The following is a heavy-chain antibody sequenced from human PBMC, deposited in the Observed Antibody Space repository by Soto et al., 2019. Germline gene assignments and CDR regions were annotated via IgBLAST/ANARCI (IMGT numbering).Heavy chain of an antibody. D-gene: IGHD6-6*01. CDR2: ISGTGGTT. CDR3: VRSLATRREVDY. J-gene: IGHJ4*02. V-gene: IGHV3-23*01. CDR1: GFTFYNYA. Sequence: EVQLLESGGGLVQPGGSLRLSCATSGFTFYNYAMSWVRQAPGKGLEWVSGISGTGGTTYYADSVKGRFTIFRDNSKNTLYLQMNSLRAEDTALYYCVRSLATRREVDYWGQGTLVTVSS.